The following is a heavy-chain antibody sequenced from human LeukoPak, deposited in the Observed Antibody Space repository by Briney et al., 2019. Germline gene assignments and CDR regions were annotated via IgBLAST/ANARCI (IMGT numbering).Heavy chain of an antibody. D-gene: IGHD6-19*01. CDR2: ISGSGTDT. Sequence: GGSLRLSCAASGFTFTNYGMTWVRKAPGKGLEWVSSISGSGTDTYYADSVRGRFTISRDNSKRTLYVQMVSLRAEDTAIYYCAGSSGWWAHDYWGQGTLVTVSS. CDR3: AGSSGWWAHDY. CDR1: GFTFTNYG. J-gene: IGHJ4*02. V-gene: IGHV3-23*01.